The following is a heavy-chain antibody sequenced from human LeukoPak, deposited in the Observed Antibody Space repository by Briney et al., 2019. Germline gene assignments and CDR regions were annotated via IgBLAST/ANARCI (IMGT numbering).Heavy chain of an antibody. CDR2: IIPILGIA. Sequence: GASVKVSCKASGGTFSSYAISWGRQAPGEGLEWRGRIIPILGIANYAQKFQGRVTITADKSTSTAYMELSSLRSEDTAVYYCARDRVVRGVIYNWFDPWGQGTLVTVSS. V-gene: IGHV1-69*04. CDR3: ARDRVVRGVIYNWFDP. D-gene: IGHD3-10*01. CDR1: GGTFSSYA. J-gene: IGHJ5*02.